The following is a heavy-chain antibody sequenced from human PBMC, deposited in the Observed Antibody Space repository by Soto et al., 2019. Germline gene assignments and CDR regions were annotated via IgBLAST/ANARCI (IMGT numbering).Heavy chain of an antibody. CDR2: IIPIFGTA. Sequence: SVKVSCKASGGTFSSYAISWVRQAPGQGLEWMGGIIPIFGTANYAQKFQGRVTITADESTSTAYMELSSLRSEDTAVYYCAREGRGYCSSTSCPTQGYFDYWGQGTLVTVSS. D-gene: IGHD2-2*01. CDR1: GGTFSSYA. J-gene: IGHJ4*02. V-gene: IGHV1-69*13. CDR3: AREGRGYCSSTSCPTQGYFDY.